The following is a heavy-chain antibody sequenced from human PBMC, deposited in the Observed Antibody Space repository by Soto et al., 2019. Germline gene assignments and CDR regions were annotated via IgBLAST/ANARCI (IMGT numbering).Heavy chain of an antibody. CDR2: IYYRSKWFH. J-gene: IGHJ6*02. V-gene: IGHV6-1*01. Sequence: QTLSLTCVISGGSVSSNGACWNWIRQSPSRGLQWLGRIYYRSKWFHDYAASVESRMAINPDTSRNQFSLQLNYVTPEDTAVYYCARVHCSAGTCLDGLDFWGQGTTVTVS. D-gene: IGHD2-15*01. CDR3: ARVHCSAGTCLDGLDF. CDR1: GGSVSSNGAC.